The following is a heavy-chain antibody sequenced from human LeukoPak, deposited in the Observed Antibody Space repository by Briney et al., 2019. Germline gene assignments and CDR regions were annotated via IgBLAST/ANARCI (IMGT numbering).Heavy chain of an antibody. CDR2: INPNSGGT. D-gene: IGHD3-22*01. Sequence: GASVKVSCKASGYTFTGYYMHWVRQAPGQGLEWMGWINPNSGGTNYAQKFQGRVTMTRDTSISTAYMELSRLRSDDTAVYYCARDDDSSGYYYNSFDYWGQGTLVTVSS. V-gene: IGHV1-2*02. J-gene: IGHJ4*02. CDR1: GYTFTGYY. CDR3: ARDDDSSGYYYNSFDY.